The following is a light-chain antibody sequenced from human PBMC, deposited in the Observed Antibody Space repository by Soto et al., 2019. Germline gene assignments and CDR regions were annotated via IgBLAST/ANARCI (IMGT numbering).Light chain of an antibody. CDR3: QQYDNLSYT. V-gene: IGKV1-33*01. J-gene: IGKJ2*01. CDR2: DAS. CDR1: QDISNY. Sequence: DIQMTQSPSSLSVSVGDRVTITCQASQDISNYLNWYQQKPGKAPKLLISDASSLETGVPSRFSGSGSGTDFTFTISSLQPEDIATYFCQQYDNLSYTFGQGTKLEIK.